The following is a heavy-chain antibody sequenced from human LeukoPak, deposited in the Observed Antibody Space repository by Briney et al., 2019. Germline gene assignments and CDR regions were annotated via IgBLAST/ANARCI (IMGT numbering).Heavy chain of an antibody. D-gene: IGHD5-24*01. CDR3: ARDNEMATALAY. CDR1: GFPFSNYW. Sequence: GGSLRLSCAASGFPFSNYWMHWVRQAPGKGLEWVAVIWGDGSKRYYADSVKGRFTISRDDSENTVFLQMNSLRVDDTAFYYCARDNEMATALAYWGQGTLVTVSS. CDR2: IWGDGSKR. V-gene: IGHV3-33*08. J-gene: IGHJ4*02.